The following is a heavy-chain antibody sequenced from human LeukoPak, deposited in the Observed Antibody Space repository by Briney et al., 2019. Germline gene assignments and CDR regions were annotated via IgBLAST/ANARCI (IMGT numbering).Heavy chain of an antibody. CDR2: ISGGSSYI. J-gene: IGHJ4*02. D-gene: IGHD4-17*01. CDR3: AKKLWDYGDYYFDY. CDR1: GFPFSSYS. Sequence: GGSLRLSCAASGFPFSSYSMNWPRQSPGKGLEWVSSISGGSSYIYYADSVKGRFTISRDNAKNLLHLQMNSLRAEDTAVYYCAKKLWDYGDYYFDYWGLGTLVTVSS. V-gene: IGHV3-21*01.